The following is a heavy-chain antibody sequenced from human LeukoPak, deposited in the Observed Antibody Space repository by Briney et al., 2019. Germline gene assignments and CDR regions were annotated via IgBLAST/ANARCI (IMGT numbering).Heavy chain of an antibody. Sequence: GASVKVSCKALGYTFTSYGISWVRQAPGQGLEWMGWISAYNGNTNYAQKLQGRVTMTTDTSTSTAYMELRSLRSDDTAVYYCALICGGDCYGAFDIWGQGTMVTVSS. J-gene: IGHJ3*02. CDR2: ISAYNGNT. V-gene: IGHV1-18*01. CDR1: GYTFTSYG. CDR3: ALICGGDCYGAFDI. D-gene: IGHD2-21*02.